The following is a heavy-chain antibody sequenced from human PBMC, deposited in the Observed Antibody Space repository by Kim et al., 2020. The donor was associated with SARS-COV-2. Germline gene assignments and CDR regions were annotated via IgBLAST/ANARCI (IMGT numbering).Heavy chain of an antibody. D-gene: IGHD2-2*01. CDR3: ARSSTSGNRYFDY. V-gene: IGHV4-59*01. J-gene: IGHJ4*02. Sequence: NPSLKSRVTISVDTSKNPCSLELRSVTAADTALYYCARSSTSGNRYFDYWGQGALVTVSS.